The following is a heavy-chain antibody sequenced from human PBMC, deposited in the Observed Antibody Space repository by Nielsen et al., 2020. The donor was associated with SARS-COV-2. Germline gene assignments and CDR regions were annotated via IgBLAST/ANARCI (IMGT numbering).Heavy chain of an antibody. Sequence: GESLKISCAASGFTFSSYWMSWVRQAPGKGLEWVANIKQDGSEKYYVDSVKGRFTISRDNAKNSLYLQMNSLRAEDTALYYCAKPASSFDAFDIWGQGTMVTVSS. D-gene: IGHD2-2*01. V-gene: IGHV3-7*03. CDR3: AKPASSFDAFDI. J-gene: IGHJ3*02. CDR2: IKQDGSEK. CDR1: GFTFSSYW.